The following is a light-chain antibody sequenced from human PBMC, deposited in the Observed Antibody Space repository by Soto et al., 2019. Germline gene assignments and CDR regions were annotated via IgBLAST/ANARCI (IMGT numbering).Light chain of an antibody. J-gene: IGKJ4*01. V-gene: IGKV4-1*01. Sequence: DIVMTQSPDSLAVSLGGSATINCKSSQSVLSSSNNKNYLAWYQQKPGQPPKLLIYWASTRESGVPDRFSGSGSGTAFTLTISSLQAEDVAVYYCQQYYSTPITFGGGTKVEIK. CDR1: QSVLSSSNNKNY. CDR2: WAS. CDR3: QQYYSTPIT.